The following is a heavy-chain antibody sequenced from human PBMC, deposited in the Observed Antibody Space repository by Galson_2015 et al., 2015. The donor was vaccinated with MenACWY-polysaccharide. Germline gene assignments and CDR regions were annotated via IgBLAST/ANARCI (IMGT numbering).Heavy chain of an antibody. CDR3: AKTAKVGPKKESHWYFD. J-gene: IGHJ2*01. CDR2: ISGGGITT. D-gene: IGHD1-26*01. V-gene: IGHV3-23*01. Sequence: SLRLSCAASGFAFSSYAMSWVRQAPGKGLEWVSVISGGGITTNYADSVKGRFTISRDNSKSTLYLQVSSLTAEDTAIYYCAKTAKVGPKKESHWYFD. CDR1: GFAFSSYA.